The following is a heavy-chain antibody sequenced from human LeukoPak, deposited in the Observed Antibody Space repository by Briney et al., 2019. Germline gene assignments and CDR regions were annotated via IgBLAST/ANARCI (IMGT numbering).Heavy chain of an antibody. V-gene: IGHV3-9*01. D-gene: IGHD3-22*01. CDR1: EFTFSSYA. J-gene: IGHJ2*01. CDR2: ISWNSADI. CDR3: AKNTFDSRGFYRYFDL. Sequence: GGSLRLSCAASEFTFSSYAMHWVRQAPGKGLEWVSRISWNSADIGYGDSVKGRFAISRDNAKNSLYLQMNSLRPEDTALYYCAKNTFDSRGFYRYFDLWGRGTLVTVSS.